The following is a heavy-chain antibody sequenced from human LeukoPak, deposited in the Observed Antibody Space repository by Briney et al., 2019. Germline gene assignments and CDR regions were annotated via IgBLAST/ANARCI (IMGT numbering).Heavy chain of an antibody. D-gene: IGHD3-10*01. CDR3: AKALSIWFGENLFDY. CDR2: IHGSASYN. J-gene: IGHJ4*02. Sequence: GGSLRLSCAASGFIFSNYYLNWVRQAPGKGLEWVSCIHGSASYNYYADSVKGRFTVSRDSAKNSLYLEMSSLRVEDTAVYYCAKALSIWFGENLFDYWGQGTLVTVSS. V-gene: IGHV3-21*06. CDR1: GFIFSNYY.